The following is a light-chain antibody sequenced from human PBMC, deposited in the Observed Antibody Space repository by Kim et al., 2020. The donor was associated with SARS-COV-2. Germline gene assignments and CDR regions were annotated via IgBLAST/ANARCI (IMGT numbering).Light chain of an antibody. J-gene: IGLJ3*02. V-gene: IGLV3-9*01. CDR1: NIRTKN. Sequence: VAGGRTARITGGGENIRTKNADWYQHRPSQARVLVIYRESSRPSANPGRFSGSNSENTATLTISRAQAGDEADYDCQVWDSRTWVFGGGTQLTVL. CDR2: RES. CDR3: QVWDSRTWV.